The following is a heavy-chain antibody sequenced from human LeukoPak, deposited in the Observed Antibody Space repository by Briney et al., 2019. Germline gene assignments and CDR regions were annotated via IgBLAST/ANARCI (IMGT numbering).Heavy chain of an antibody. CDR3: ARHTAAGYYYYYYGMDV. D-gene: IGHD6-13*01. CDR1: GGSISSYY. CDR2: IYYSGST. J-gene: IGHJ6*02. Sequence: SETLSLTCTVSGGSISSYYWSRIRQPPGKGLEWIGYIYYSGSTNYNPSLKSRVTISVDTSKNQFSLKLSSVTAADTAVYYCARHTAAGYYYYYYGMDVWGQGTTVTVSS. V-gene: IGHV4-59*08.